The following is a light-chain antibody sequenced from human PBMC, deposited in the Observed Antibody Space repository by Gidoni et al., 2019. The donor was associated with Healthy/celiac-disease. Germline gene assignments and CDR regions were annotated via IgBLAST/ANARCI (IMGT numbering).Light chain of an antibody. Sequence: DIQMTQSPSSLSASVGDRVTITCRASQGSRNDLGWDQQKPGKAPKRLIYAASSLQSGVPSRFSGSGSGTESTLTISSLQPEDFATYYCLQHNSYPPTFXXXTKVEIK. CDR2: AAS. CDR3: LQHNSYPPT. V-gene: IGKV1-17*01. J-gene: IGKJ1*01. CDR1: QGSRND.